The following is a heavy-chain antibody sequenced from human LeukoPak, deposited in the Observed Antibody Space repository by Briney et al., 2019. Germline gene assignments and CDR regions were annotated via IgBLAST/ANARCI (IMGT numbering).Heavy chain of an antibody. D-gene: IGHD3-10*01. V-gene: IGHV3-74*01. J-gene: IGHJ4*02. Sequence: PGGSLRLSCVASGFTFSSNWLHWVRQAPGKGLVWVSRISSDGSNTNYADSGKGRFTISRDNAKNTLYLQMDSLTAEDTAVYYCASRNFGSSPFDYWGQGTLVTVSS. CDR2: ISSDGSNT. CDR1: GFTFSSNW. CDR3: ASRNFGSSPFDY.